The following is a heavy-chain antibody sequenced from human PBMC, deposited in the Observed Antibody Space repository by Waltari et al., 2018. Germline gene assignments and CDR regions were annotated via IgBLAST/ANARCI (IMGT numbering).Heavy chain of an antibody. V-gene: IGHV4-38-2*01. J-gene: IGHJ4*02. Sequence: QVQLQESGPGLVKPSETLSLTCAVSGYSISSGYYWGWIRQPPGKGLEWIGSIYHSGSTYYNPSLKSRVTIAVDTSKNQFSLKLSSVTAADTAVYYCARQSGGSDTVSFDYWGQGTLVTVSS. D-gene: IGHD6-25*01. CDR2: IYHSGST. CDR1: GYSISSGYY. CDR3: ARQSGGSDTVSFDY.